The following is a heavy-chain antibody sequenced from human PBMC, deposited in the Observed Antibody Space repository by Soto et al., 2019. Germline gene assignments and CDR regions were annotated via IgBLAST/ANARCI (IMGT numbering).Heavy chain of an antibody. Sequence: EVQLLESGGGLVQPGGSLRLSCAASGFTFSDYAMNWVRQAPGKGLEWVSAISKDAASTYYADSVKGRFTISRDNSKNTLYLQLNSLRAEDTAVYYCLTALIGIHGMDVWGQGTTVTVSS. D-gene: IGHD1-26*01. CDR2: ISKDAAST. J-gene: IGHJ6*02. CDR3: LTALIGIHGMDV. CDR1: GFTFSDYA. V-gene: IGHV3-23*01.